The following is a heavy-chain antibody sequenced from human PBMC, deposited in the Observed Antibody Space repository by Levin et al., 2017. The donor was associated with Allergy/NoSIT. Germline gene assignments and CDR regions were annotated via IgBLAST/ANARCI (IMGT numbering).Heavy chain of an antibody. J-gene: IGHJ4*02. Sequence: GESLKISCQGSGYSFTSYWIAWVRQMPGKGLEWMGIIYPGESGVRYSPSFQGRVTLSADKSVSTAYLQWSSLKASDTAMYYCARLIYGNIGGYFDYWGQGTLVTVSS. D-gene: IGHD2/OR15-2a*01. V-gene: IGHV5-51*01. CDR3: ARLIYGNIGGYFDY. CDR1: GYSFTSYW. CDR2: IYPGESGV.